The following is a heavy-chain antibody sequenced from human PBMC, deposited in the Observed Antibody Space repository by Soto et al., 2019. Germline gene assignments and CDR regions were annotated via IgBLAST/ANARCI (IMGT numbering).Heavy chain of an antibody. CDR2: ISGSGGST. CDR3: AKTGTIFGVVIIWISDYYYYMDV. CDR1: GFTFSSYA. Sequence: EVQLLESGGGLVQPGGSLRLSCAASGFTFSSYAMSWVRQAPGKGLEWVSAISGSGGSTYYADSVKGRFTISRDNSKNTLYLQMNSLRAEVTAVYYCAKTGTIFGVVIIWISDYYYYMDVWGKGTTVTVSS. D-gene: IGHD3-3*01. V-gene: IGHV3-23*01. J-gene: IGHJ6*03.